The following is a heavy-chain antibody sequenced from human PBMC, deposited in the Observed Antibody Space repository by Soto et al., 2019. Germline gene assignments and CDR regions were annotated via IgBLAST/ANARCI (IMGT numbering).Heavy chain of an antibody. CDR3: AHTEIEYGYLGAVY. J-gene: IGHJ4*02. CDR2: TYWDDSQ. Sequence: QITLKESGPTLVKPTQTLTLTCSFSGFSFSTSGVGVGWIRQPPGKALEWLALTYWDDSQRYSSSLKNRLAITKDTSKNQVVLTMTNMDPIDTATYYCAHTEIEYGYLGAVYWGQGTPVTVSS. CDR1: GFSFSTSGVG. D-gene: IGHD3-16*01. V-gene: IGHV2-5*02.